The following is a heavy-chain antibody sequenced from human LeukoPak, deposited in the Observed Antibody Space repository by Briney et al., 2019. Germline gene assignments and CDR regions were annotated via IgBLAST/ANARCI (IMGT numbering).Heavy chain of an antibody. J-gene: IGHJ4*02. Sequence: PGGSLRLSCAASGFTFSSYAMTWVRQAPGKGLEWVSAISGSGGSTYYADSVKGRFTISRDNSKNTLYLQMNSLRAEDTAVYYCAKDTTPPLRYFDWLLYVYFDYWGQGTLVTVSS. CDR1: GFTFSSYA. V-gene: IGHV3-23*01. D-gene: IGHD3-9*01. CDR3: AKDTTPPLRYFDWLLYVYFDY. CDR2: ISGSGGST.